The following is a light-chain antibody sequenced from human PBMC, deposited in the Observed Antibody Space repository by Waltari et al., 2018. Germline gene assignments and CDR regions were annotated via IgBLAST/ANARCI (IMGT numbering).Light chain of an antibody. Sequence: DIVMTQSPATLSVSPGERASLSCRASQNVFGDLAWYQMKIGRAPRLLIFGVSTRATGVPARFSGSGSGTEFTLTISSLQYEDSAVYYCQQYTSWPRTFGQGTKLEI. CDR2: GVS. V-gene: IGKV3-15*01. CDR3: QQYTSWPRT. CDR1: QNVFGD. J-gene: IGKJ2*01.